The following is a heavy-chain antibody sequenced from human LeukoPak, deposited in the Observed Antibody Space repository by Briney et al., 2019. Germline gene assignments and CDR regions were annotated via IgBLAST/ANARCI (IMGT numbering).Heavy chain of an antibody. J-gene: IGHJ4*02. V-gene: IGHV3-21*01. Sequence: GRSLRLSCAASGFTFSSYSMNWVRQAPGKGLEWVSSISSSSSYIYYADSVKGRFTISRDSAKNSLYLQMNSLRAEDTAVYYCARASLWFGNIFDYWGQGTLVTVSS. CDR2: ISSSSSYI. CDR3: ARASLWFGNIFDY. CDR1: GFTFSSYS. D-gene: IGHD3-10*01.